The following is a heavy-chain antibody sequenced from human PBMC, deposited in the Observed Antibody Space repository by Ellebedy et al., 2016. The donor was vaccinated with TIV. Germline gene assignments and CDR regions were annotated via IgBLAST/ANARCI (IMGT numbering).Heavy chain of an antibody. CDR3: ARAYQMPLGQCFQH. CDR1: GFTFSSYA. J-gene: IGHJ1*01. V-gene: IGHV3-23*01. D-gene: IGHD2-2*01. Sequence: GGSLRLXXAASGFTFSSYAMSWVRQAPGKGLEWVSAISGSGGGAYYTELVKGRFTISRDNSKNRLLLQMNNLRAEDTAVYYCARAYQMPLGQCFQHWGQGTLVTVSS. CDR2: ISGSGGGA.